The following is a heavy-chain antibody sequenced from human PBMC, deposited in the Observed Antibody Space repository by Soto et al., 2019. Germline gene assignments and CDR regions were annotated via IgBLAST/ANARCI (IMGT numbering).Heavy chain of an antibody. CDR2: ISSSSSYT. CDR3: ARWAERGYCSSTSCRYYYGMDV. V-gene: IGHV3-11*06. J-gene: IGHJ6*02. D-gene: IGHD2-2*01. CDR1: GFPFSSYA. Sequence: LRLSCAASGFPFSSYAVHWIRQAPGKGLEWVSYISSSSSYTNYADSVKGRFTISRDNAKNSLYLQMNSLRAEDTAVYYCARWAERGYCSSTSCRYYYGMDVWGQGTTVTVSS.